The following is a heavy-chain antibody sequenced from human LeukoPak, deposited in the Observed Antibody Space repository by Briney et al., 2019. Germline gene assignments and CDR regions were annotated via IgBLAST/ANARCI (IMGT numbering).Heavy chain of an antibody. CDR3: ARDYEALHY. V-gene: IGHV4-30-4*08. Sequence: SETLSLTCTVSGGSISSGDYYWSRLRQPPGKELEWFGYIYCSGSTYYNPSLKSRVTISVNTSKNQFSLKLSSVTGADTAVYYCARDYEALHYWGQGTLVTVSS. CDR2: IYCSGST. D-gene: IGHD3-16*01. CDR1: GGSISSGDYY. J-gene: IGHJ4*02.